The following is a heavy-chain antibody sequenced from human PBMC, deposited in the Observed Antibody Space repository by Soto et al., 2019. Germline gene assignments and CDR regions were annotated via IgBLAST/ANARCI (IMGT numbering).Heavy chain of an antibody. Sequence: QVQLQQWGAGLLKPSETLSLTCAVYGGSFSGYYWSWIRQPPGKGLEWIGEINHSGSTNYNPSLKSRVTISVDTSKNQFSLTLSSVTAADTAVYYCASLTRRYCSSTSCTSYYYYMDVWGKGTTVTVSS. D-gene: IGHD2-2*01. J-gene: IGHJ6*03. CDR1: GGSFSGYY. CDR2: INHSGST. CDR3: ASLTRRYCSSTSCTSYYYYMDV. V-gene: IGHV4-34*01.